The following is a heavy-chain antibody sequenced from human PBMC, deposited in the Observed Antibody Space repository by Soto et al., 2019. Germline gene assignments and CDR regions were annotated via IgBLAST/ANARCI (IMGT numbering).Heavy chain of an antibody. CDR3: ATRVGAHFDS. CDR1: GGSMSSGKYY. Sequence: QLQLQESGPGLVKPSETLSLTCTVSGGSMSSGKYYWGWIRQPPGKGLEWIGSIYYSGSAYYNPSLKSRVTISVDTSKSQFSLRLSSLTAADTAVYYCATRVGAHFDSWGQGTLVTVSS. CDR2: IYYSGSA. V-gene: IGHV4-39*01. J-gene: IGHJ4*02. D-gene: IGHD1-26*01.